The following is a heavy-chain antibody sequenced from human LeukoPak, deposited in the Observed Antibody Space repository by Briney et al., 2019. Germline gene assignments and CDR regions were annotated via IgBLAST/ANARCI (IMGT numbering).Heavy chain of an antibody. CDR1: GYTFTSYY. CDR2: INPSGGST. V-gene: IGHV1-46*01. Sequence: GASVKVSCKASGYTFTSYYMHWVRQAPGQGLEWMGIINPSGGSTSYAQKFQGRVTITTDESTSTAYMELSSLRSEDTAVYYCARGAGYPGWFDPWGQGTLVTVSS. D-gene: IGHD6-25*01. J-gene: IGHJ5*02. CDR3: ARGAGYPGWFDP.